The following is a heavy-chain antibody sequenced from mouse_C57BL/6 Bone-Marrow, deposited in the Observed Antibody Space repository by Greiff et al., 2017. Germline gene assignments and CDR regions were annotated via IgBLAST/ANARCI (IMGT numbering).Heavy chain of an antibody. V-gene: IGHV1-50*01. CDR1: GYTFTSYW. J-gene: IGHJ2*01. CDR2: IDPSDSYT. Sequence: QVQLQQPGAELVKPGASVKLSCKASGYTFTSYWMQWVKQRPGQGLEWIGEIDPSDSYTNYNQKFKGKATLTVDTSSSTAYMQLSSLTSEDSAVYYCAREGPMVTTFYSDYWGQGTTLTVSS. CDR3: AREGPMVTTFYSDY. D-gene: IGHD2-2*01.